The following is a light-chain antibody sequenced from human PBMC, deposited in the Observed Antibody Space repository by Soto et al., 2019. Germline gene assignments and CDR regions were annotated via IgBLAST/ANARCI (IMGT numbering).Light chain of an antibody. V-gene: IGLV1-40*01. Sequence: VLTQPPSVSGAPGQRVTISCTXSSSNIGAGYDVHWYQQLPGTAPKLLIYGNSNRPSGVPDRFSGSKSGTSASLAITGLQAEDEADYYCQSYDSSLSGYVFGTGTKVTVL. CDR3: QSYDSSLSGYV. J-gene: IGLJ1*01. CDR1: SSNIGAGYD. CDR2: GNS.